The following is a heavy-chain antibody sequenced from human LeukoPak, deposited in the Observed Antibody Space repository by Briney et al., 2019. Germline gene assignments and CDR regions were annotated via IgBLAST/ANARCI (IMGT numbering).Heavy chain of an antibody. D-gene: IGHD3-3*01. CDR3: AKDTDLTYYDFWSGYYVPYYYGMDV. J-gene: IGHJ6*02. CDR1: GFTFSSYA. CDR2: ISGSGGSK. V-gene: IGHV3-23*01. Sequence: GSLRLSCAASGFTFSSYAMSLVRQAPGKGLELVSAISGSGGSKYYADSVKGRFTISRDNSKNTLYLQMNSLRAEDTAVYYCAKDTDLTYYDFWSGYYVPYYYGMDVWGQGTTVTVSS.